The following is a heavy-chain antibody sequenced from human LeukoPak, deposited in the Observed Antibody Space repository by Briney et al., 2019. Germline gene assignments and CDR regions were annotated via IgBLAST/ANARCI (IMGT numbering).Heavy chain of an antibody. D-gene: IGHD1-26*01. CDR1: GYTFTNYY. V-gene: IGHV1-46*01. J-gene: IGHJ4*02. CDR3: ARDGRIVGATLNFDY. Sequence: GASVKVSCKASGYTFTNYYIHWVRQAPGQGLEWMGVINPSGGSTSYAQMFQGRVTMTRDRSTNTLYMELRSLRSDDTAVYYCARDGRIVGATLNFDYWGQGTLVTVSS. CDR2: INPSGGST.